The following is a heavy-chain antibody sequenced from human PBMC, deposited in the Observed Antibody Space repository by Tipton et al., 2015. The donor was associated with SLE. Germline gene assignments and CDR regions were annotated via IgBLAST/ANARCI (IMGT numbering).Heavy chain of an antibody. D-gene: IGHD3-3*01. Sequence: TLSLTCSVSGDSISSGGYYWNWIRQTAGKGLVWIGQIYISGRTNYNPSLKSRVTISVDTSKNQFSLKVNSVTAADTAVYYCARARVYDFYRGYAPYDNWGQGTLVTVSS. CDR1: GDSISSGGYY. V-gene: IGHV4-61*09. CDR2: IYISGRT. CDR3: ARARVYDFYRGYAPYDN. J-gene: IGHJ4*02.